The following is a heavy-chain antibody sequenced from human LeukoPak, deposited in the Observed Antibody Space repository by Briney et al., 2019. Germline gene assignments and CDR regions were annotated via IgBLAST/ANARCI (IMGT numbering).Heavy chain of an antibody. Sequence: GASVKVSCKASGYTFTGYYMHWVRQAPGQGLEWMGWINPNSGGTNYAQKFQGRVTMTRDTSTSTVYMELSSLRSEDTAVYYCARAFRYGGNSGAFDIWGQGTMVTVSS. J-gene: IGHJ3*02. CDR3: ARAFRYGGNSGAFDI. CDR1: GYTFTGYY. V-gene: IGHV1-2*02. D-gene: IGHD4-23*01. CDR2: INPNSGGT.